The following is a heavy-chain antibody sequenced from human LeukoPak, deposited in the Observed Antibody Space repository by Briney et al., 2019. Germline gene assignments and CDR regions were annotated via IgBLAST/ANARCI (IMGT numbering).Heavy chain of an antibody. CDR1: GYSFTSYW. J-gene: IGHJ6*03. V-gene: IGHV5-51*01. D-gene: IGHD5-18*01. CDR2: IYPGDSDT. CDR3: ASSGYSYGYYMDV. Sequence: GESLKISCRGSGYSFTSYWIGWVRQMPGKGLEWMGIIYPGDSDTRYSPSFQGQVTISADKSISTAYLQWSSLKASDTAMYYCASSGYSYGYYMDVWGKGTTVTVSS.